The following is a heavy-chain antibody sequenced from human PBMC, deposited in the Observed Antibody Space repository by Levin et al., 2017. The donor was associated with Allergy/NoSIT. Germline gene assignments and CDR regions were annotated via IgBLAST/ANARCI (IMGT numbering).Heavy chain of an antibody. CDR1: GFTFSTFA. CDR3: AKEWSYTSGWYGEFDS. J-gene: IGHJ4*02. CDR2: ISGTGGNT. Sequence: GESLKISCAASGFTFSTFAMNWVRQAPGKGLEWVSAISGTGGNTYYADSVRGRITISRDNSKNTLYLQMNSLRAEDTAVYYCAKEWSYTSGWYGEFDSWGQGTLVTVSS. D-gene: IGHD6-19*01. V-gene: IGHV3-23*01.